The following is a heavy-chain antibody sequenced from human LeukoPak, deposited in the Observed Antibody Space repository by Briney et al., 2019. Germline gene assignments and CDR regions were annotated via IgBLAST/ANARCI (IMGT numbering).Heavy chain of an antibody. J-gene: IGHJ4*02. D-gene: IGHD2-2*02. CDR1: GGTFSSYA. Sequence: AASVKVSCKASGGTFSSYAISWVRQAPGQGLEWMGGIIPIFGTANYAQKFQGRVTITADESTSTAYMGLSSLRSEDTAVYYCARDLRCSSTSCYTDGGGYWGQGTLVTVSS. CDR2: IIPIFGTA. CDR3: ARDLRCSSTSCYTDGGGY. V-gene: IGHV1-69*13.